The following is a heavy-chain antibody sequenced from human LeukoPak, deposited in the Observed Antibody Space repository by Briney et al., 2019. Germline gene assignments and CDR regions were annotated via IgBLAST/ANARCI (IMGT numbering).Heavy chain of an antibody. Sequence: SETLSLTCTVSGGSISSSSYYWGWIRQPPGKGLEWIGSIYYSGSTYYNPSLKSRVTISVDTSKNQFSLKLSSVTAADTAVYYCARHAKWELPNHLNWFDPWGQGTLVTVSS. J-gene: IGHJ5*02. CDR3: ARHAKWELPNHLNWFDP. CDR2: IYYSGST. D-gene: IGHD1-26*01. V-gene: IGHV4-39*01. CDR1: GGSISSSSYY.